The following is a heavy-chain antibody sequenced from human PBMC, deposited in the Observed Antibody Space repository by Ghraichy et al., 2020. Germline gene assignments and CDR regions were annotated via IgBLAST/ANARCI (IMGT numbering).Heavy chain of an antibody. CDR1: GFTFSSYS. CDR3: ARDTIFGVVTPYNWFDP. D-gene: IGHD3-3*01. V-gene: IGHV3-21*01. J-gene: IGHJ5*02. Sequence: GGSLRLSCAASGFTFSSYSMNWVRQAPGKGLEWVSSISSSSSYIYYADSVKGRFTISRDNAKNSLYLQMNSLRAEDTAVYYCARDTIFGVVTPYNWFDPWGQGTLVTVSS. CDR2: ISSSSSYI.